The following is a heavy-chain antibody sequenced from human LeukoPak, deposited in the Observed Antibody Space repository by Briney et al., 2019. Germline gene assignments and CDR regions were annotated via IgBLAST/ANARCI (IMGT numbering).Heavy chain of an antibody. CDR2: IYYSGST. CDR1: GGSISSSSYY. CDR3: ARLTAIWTGDY. Sequence: PSVTLSLTCTVSGGSISSSSYYWGWIRQPPGKGLEWIGSIYYSGSTYYNPSLKSRVTISVDTSKNQFSLKLSSVTAADTAVYYCARLTAIWTGDYWGQGTLVTVSS. D-gene: IGHD5-18*01. J-gene: IGHJ4*02. V-gene: IGHV4-39*01.